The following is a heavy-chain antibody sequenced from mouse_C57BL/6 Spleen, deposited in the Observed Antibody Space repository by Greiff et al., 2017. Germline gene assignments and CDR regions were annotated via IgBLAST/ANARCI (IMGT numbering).Heavy chain of an antibody. D-gene: IGHD1-1*01. Sequence: VQLQQPGAELVKPGASVMLSCKASGYTFTSYWMHWVKQRPGQGLEWIGMIHPNSGSTNYNEKFKSKATLTVDKSSSTAYMQLSSLTSEDSAVYYCARGSYYYGSDYWGQGTTLTVSS. CDR2: IHPNSGST. V-gene: IGHV1-64*01. CDR3: ARGSYYYGSDY. J-gene: IGHJ2*01. CDR1: GYTFTSYW.